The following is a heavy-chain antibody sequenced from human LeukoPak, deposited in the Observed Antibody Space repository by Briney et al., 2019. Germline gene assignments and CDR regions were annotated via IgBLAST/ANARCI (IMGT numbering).Heavy chain of an antibody. CDR3: AKGYGSGSYFFYYYYYMDV. Sequence: PGGSLRLSCAASGITFPNYAMSWVRQAPGKGLEWVSAISGSGDSTYYADSVKGRFTISRDNSKNTLYLQMNSLRAEDTAVYYCAKGYGSGSYFFYYYYYMDVWGKGTTVTVSS. J-gene: IGHJ6*03. CDR2: ISGSGDST. D-gene: IGHD3-10*01. V-gene: IGHV3-23*01. CDR1: GITFPNYA.